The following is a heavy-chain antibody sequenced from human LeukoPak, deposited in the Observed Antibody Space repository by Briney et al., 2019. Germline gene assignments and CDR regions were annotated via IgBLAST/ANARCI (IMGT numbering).Heavy chain of an antibody. CDR2: ISGDGGST. CDR3: AKDFSSGTYYPYYYYGMDV. J-gene: IGHJ6*02. V-gene: IGHV3-43*02. D-gene: IGHD3-10*01. CDR1: GFTFDDYA. Sequence: GGSLRLSCAASGFTFDDYAMHWVRQAPGKGLEWVSLISGDGGSTYYADSVKGRFTISRDNSKNSLYLQMNSLRTEDTALCYCAKDFSSGTYYPYYYYGMDVWGQGTTVTVSS.